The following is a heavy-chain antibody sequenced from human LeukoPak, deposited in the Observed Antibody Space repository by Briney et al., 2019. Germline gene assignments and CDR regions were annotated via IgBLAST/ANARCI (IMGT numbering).Heavy chain of an antibody. D-gene: IGHD6-13*01. Sequence: SETLSLTCTVSGGSISSYYWSWIRQPPGKGLEWIGYIYYSGSTNYNPSLKSRVTIAVDTSKNQFSLKLSSVTAADTAVYYCARGSSSWYYFDHWGQGTLVTVSS. CDR3: ARGSSSWYYFDH. CDR1: GGSISSYY. V-gene: IGHV4-59*08. J-gene: IGHJ4*02. CDR2: IYYSGST.